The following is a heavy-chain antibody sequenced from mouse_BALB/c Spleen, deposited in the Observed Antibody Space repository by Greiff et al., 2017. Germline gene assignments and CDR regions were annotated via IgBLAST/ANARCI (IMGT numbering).Heavy chain of an antibody. CDR3: ARGLLLDY. Sequence: VQLQQSGAELVKPGASVKLSCTASGFNTKDTYMHWVKQRPEQGLEWIGRIDPANGNTKYDPKFQGKATITADTSSNTAYLQLSSLTSEDTAVYYCARGLLLDYWGQGTTLTVSS. CDR2: IDPANGNT. CDR1: GFNTKDTY. D-gene: IGHD1-1*01. V-gene: IGHV14-3*02. J-gene: IGHJ2*01.